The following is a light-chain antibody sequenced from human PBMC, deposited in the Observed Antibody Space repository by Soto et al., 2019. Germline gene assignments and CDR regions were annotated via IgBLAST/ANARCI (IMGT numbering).Light chain of an antibody. Sequence: EIVLTQSPGTLSLSPGERATLSCRASQSVSSSYLAWYQQRPGQAPRLLIYGASSRATGIPDRFSGSGSGTDFTLTISRLEPEDFAVYYCQRYDGSPLYTFGQGTKLEI. CDR1: QSVSSSY. J-gene: IGKJ2*01. CDR2: GAS. CDR3: QRYDGSPLYT. V-gene: IGKV3-20*01.